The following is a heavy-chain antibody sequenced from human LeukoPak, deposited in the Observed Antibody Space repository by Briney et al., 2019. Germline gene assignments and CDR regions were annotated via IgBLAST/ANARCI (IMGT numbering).Heavy chain of an antibody. CDR1: GGSIRSSYYY. CDR2: IYDSGST. V-gene: IGHV4-39*02. Sequence: SETLSLTCTVSGGSIRSSYYYWGWIRQPPGKGLEWIGSIYDSGSTYYNPSLKSRVTISVDTSKNQFSLKLNSVTAADTAVYYCAREGIAAAYYYWGQGTLVTVSS. J-gene: IGHJ4*02. CDR3: AREGIAAAYYY. D-gene: IGHD6-13*01.